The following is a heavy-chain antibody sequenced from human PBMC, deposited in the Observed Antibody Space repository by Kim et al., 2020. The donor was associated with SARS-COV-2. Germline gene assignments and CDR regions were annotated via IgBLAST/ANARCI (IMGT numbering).Heavy chain of an antibody. D-gene: IGHD1-26*01. Sequence: YYNPSLKSRVTISVDTSKNQFSLKLSSVTAADTAVYYCAAPSGSRYYFDYWGQGTLVTVSS. J-gene: IGHJ4*02. V-gene: IGHV4-31*02. CDR3: AAPSGSRYYFDY.